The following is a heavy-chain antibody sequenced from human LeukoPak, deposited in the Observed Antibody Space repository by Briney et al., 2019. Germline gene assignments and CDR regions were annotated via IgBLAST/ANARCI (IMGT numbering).Heavy chain of an antibody. Sequence: GGSLRLSCAASGFTFSNYAMSWVRQAPGKGLEWVAGISGTGGSTHYADSVKGRFTISRDNSKNTVYLQRRNLRVDHTAVYYCAKVVAGNIDYYFDYWGQGILVAVSS. D-gene: IGHD2/OR15-2a*01. V-gene: IGHV3-23*01. J-gene: IGHJ4*02. CDR1: GFTFSNYA. CDR2: ISGTGGST. CDR3: AKVVAGNIDYYFDY.